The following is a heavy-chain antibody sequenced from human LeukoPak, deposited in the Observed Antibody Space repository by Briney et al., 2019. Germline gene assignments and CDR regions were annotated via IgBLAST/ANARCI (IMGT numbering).Heavy chain of an antibody. Sequence: GGSLRLSCAASGFTFSSYSMNWVRQAPGKGLEWVLSISSSSSYIYYADSVKGRFTISRDNAKNSLYLQMNSLRAEDTAVYYCARDGGLIAAAEDYDYWGQGTLVTVSS. D-gene: IGHD6-13*01. CDR2: ISSSSSYI. CDR3: ARDGGLIAAAEDYDY. V-gene: IGHV3-21*01. CDR1: GFTFSSYS. J-gene: IGHJ4*02.